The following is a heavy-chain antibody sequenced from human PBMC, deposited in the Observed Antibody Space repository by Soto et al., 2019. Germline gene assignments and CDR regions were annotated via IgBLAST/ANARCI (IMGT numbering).Heavy chain of an antibody. CDR1: GFTFSTYW. V-gene: IGHV3-7*05. J-gene: IGHJ4*02. CDR2: IKQYGSDK. Sequence: PGGSLRLSCAASGFTFSTYWMSWVRQAPGKGLERVTNIKQYGSDKYYVDSVKGRFTIFRDNAKISLYLQMNCLRAEDTAVYYCARVKSLAGHYWGQGTLVTVSS. D-gene: IGHD2-15*01. CDR3: ARVKSLAGHY.